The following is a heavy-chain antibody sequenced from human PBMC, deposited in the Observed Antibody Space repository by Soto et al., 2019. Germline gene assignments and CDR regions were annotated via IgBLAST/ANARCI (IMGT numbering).Heavy chain of an antibody. CDR1: GGSFSGYY. V-gene: IGHV4-34*01. Sequence: PSETLSLTCAVYGGSFSGYYWSWIRQPPGKGLEWIGEINHSGSTNYNPSLKSRVTISVDTPKNQFSLKLSSVTAADTAVYYCARGLWAAAGRLFGMDVWGQGTTVTVSS. CDR2: INHSGST. CDR3: ARGLWAAAGRLFGMDV. D-gene: IGHD6-13*01. J-gene: IGHJ6*02.